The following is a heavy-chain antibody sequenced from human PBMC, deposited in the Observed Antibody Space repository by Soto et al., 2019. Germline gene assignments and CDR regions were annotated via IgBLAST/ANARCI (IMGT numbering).Heavy chain of an antibody. CDR1: GFTFSSYS. Sequence: GGSLRLSCAASGFTFSSYSMNWVRQAPGKGLEWVSSISSSSSYIYYADSVKGRFTISRDNAKNSLYLQMNSLRAEDTAVYYCARELRVVTGTTDYWGQGTLVTVS. CDR3: ARELRVVTGTTDY. D-gene: IGHD1-7*01. J-gene: IGHJ4*02. CDR2: ISSSSSYI. V-gene: IGHV3-21*01.